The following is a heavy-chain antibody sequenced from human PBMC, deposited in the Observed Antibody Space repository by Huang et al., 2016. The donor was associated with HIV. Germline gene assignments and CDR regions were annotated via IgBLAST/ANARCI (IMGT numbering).Heavy chain of an antibody. D-gene: IGHD4-17*01. Sequence: EVQLVESGGGLVKPGGSLRLSCAASGFTLTTFSVNWVRRAGGRGMQVVAASNVPGTHIDYADSVEGRFTISIDNTRNSLYLQLNSLRAEETAVYYCVRIGYGENSYGSGYFDPWGQGTLVAVSS. V-gene: IGHV3-21*01. CDR1: GFTLTTFS. CDR2: SNVPGTHI. CDR3: VRIGYGENSYGSGYFDP. J-gene: IGHJ5*02.